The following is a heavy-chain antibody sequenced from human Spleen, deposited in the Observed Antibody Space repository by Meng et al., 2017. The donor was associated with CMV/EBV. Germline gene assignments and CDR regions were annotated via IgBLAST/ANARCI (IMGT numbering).Heavy chain of an antibody. V-gene: IGHV3-66*02. CDR1: GFTVSSNY. Sequence: SCAASGFTVSSNYMSWVRQAPGKGLEWVSVIHSVGSTYYADSVQGRFTISRDNSKNTLYLQMNSLRAEDTAVYYCARDFGYNYGPLDYWGQGTLVTVSS. J-gene: IGHJ4*02. CDR2: IHSVGST. D-gene: IGHD5-18*01. CDR3: ARDFGYNYGPLDY.